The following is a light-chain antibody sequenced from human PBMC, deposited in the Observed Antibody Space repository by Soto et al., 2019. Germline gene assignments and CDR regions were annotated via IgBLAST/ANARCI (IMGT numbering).Light chain of an antibody. V-gene: IGKV1-5*01. CDR2: DAS. CDR3: QKYNSYSPWT. J-gene: IGKJ1*01. Sequence: DIQMTQSPSTLSASVGDRVTITCRASQSIRTWLAWYQQKPGKVPKLLIYDASSLESGVPSRFSGSGSGTEFTLSISSLQPDDFATYYCQKYNSYSPWTFGQGTKVEIK. CDR1: QSIRTW.